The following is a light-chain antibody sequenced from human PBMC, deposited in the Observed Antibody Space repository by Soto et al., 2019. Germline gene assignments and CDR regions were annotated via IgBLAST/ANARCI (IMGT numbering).Light chain of an antibody. CDR3: QQYNNWPPLT. CDR1: QSVSSN. Sequence: EIVMTQSPATLSVSQGERATLSCRASQSVSSNLAWYQQKPGQASRLLIYGASTRATGIPARFSGSGSGTAFTLTISSLPSEDFAVYYCQQYNNWPPLTFGGGTKVEIK. CDR2: GAS. V-gene: IGKV3-15*01. J-gene: IGKJ4*01.